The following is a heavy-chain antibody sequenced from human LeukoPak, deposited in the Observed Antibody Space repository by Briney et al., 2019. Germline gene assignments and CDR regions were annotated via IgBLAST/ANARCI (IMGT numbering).Heavy chain of an antibody. J-gene: IGHJ4*02. D-gene: IGHD2-21*02. CDR1: GGSLSGYY. CDR2: INHSGST. Sequence: SETLSLTCAVYGGSLSGYYWSWIRQPPGKGLEWIGEINHSGSTNYNPSLKSRVTISVDTSKNQFSLKLSSVTAADTAVYYCARVRYCGGDCRRLFDYWGQGALVTVSS. V-gene: IGHV4-34*01. CDR3: ARVRYCGGDCRRLFDY.